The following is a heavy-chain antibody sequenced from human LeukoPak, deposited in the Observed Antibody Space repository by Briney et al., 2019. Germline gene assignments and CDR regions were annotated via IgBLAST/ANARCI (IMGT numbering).Heavy chain of an antibody. V-gene: IGHV1-69*13. CDR1: GGTFSSYA. CDR3: ARDRSYDSSGYFDY. CDR2: IIPIFGTA. D-gene: IGHD3-22*01. Sequence: SVKVSCKASGGTFSSYAISWVRQAPGQGLEWMGGIIPIFGTANYAQKFQGRVTITADESTSTAYMELSSLRSEDMAVYYCARDRSYDSSGYFDYWGQGTLVTVSS. J-gene: IGHJ4*02.